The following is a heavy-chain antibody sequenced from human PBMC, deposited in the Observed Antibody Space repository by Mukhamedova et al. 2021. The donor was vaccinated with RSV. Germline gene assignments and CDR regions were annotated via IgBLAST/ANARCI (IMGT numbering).Heavy chain of an antibody. V-gene: IGHV4-30-4*01. Sequence: GLEWIGYIYYSGSTYYNPSLTSRVTISVDTSKNQFSLKLSPATAADTAVYYCARDTPMARLLDYWGQGTLVTVSS. D-gene: IGHD5-18*01. CDR2: IYYSGST. J-gene: IGHJ4*02. CDR3: ARDTPMARLLDY.